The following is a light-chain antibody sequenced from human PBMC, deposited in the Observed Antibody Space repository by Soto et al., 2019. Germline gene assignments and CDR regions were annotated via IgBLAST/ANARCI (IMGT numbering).Light chain of an antibody. CDR2: LAS. V-gene: IGKV1-9*01. CDR1: QGIRSY. Sequence: DIQLTQSPSFLSASVGDRVTITCRASQGIRSYLAWYQQKPGKAPKLLIYLASTLQSGVPSRFSGSESGTEFTLTISSLQPEDFATYYCQQLNSFPIAFGQVTRLEIK. J-gene: IGKJ5*01. CDR3: QQLNSFPIA.